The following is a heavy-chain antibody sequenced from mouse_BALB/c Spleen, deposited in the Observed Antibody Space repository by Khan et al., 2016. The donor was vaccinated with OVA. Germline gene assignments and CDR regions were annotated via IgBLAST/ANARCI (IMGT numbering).Heavy chain of an antibody. CDR3: TRDGNYAHWYFDV. D-gene: IGHD2-1*01. CDR1: GFSFTSYT. CDR2: ISSGSTYT. V-gene: IGHV5-6-4*01. Sequence: EVELVESGGGLVRPGGSLKLSCAASGFSFTSYTISWVRQTPEKRLEWVATISSGSTYTYYPDSVKGRFTISRDNAKNTLYLQMSSLKSEDTAMYYCTRDGNYAHWYFDVWGAGTTVTVSS. J-gene: IGHJ1*01.